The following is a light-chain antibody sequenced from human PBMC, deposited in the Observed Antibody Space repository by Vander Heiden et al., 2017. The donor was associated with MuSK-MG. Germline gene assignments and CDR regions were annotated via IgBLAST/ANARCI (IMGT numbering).Light chain of an antibody. Sequence: AIQLTQSPSSLSASVGDRVTITCRASHVVSSSLAWYQQKPGKAPKLLTYDASTLESGVPSRFSGSGFGTDFTLTISSLQPEDFATYYCQQFDSYPLTFGGGTKVEIK. V-gene: IGKV1-13*02. CDR1: HVVSSS. CDR2: DAS. CDR3: QQFDSYPLT. J-gene: IGKJ4*01.